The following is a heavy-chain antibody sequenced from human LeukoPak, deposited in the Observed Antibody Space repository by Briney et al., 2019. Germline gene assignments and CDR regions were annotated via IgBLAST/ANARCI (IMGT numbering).Heavy chain of an antibody. CDR2: ISSSSSYI. V-gene: IGHV3-21*01. D-gene: IGHD5-12*01. CDR1: GFTFSSYS. J-gene: IGHJ6*03. CDR3: ARDQVATTFYYYYYYMDV. Sequence: GGSLRLSCAASGFTFSSYSMNWVRQAPGKGLEWVSSISSSSSYIYYADSVKSRFTISRDNAKNSLYLQMNSLRAEDTAVYYCARDQVATTFYYYYYYMDVWGKGTTVTISS.